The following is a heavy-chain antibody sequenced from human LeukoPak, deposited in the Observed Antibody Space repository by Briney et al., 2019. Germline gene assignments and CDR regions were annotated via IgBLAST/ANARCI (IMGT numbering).Heavy chain of an antibody. V-gene: IGHV3-48*02. D-gene: IGHD4-17*01. CDR2: IARSTDII. CDR3: ARIIPSYGAIDY. J-gene: IGHJ4*02. CDR1: GFTFSDNR. Sequence: GGSLRLSCAASGFTFSDNRMTWVRQAPGKGLEWVSYIARSTDIIYYADSVRGRFTISRDSARNSLYLQMNSLRDEDTAVYYCARIIPSYGAIDYWGQGSLVTVSS.